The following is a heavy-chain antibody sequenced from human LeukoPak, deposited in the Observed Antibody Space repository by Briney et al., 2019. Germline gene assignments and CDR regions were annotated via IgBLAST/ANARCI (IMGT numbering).Heavy chain of an antibody. V-gene: IGHV4-34*01. Sequence: SETLSLTCAVYGGSFSGYYWSWIRQPPGKGLEWIGEINHSGSTNYNPSLKSRVTISVDTSKNQFSLKLSSVTAADTAVYYCGDGSDYWGQGTLVTVSS. CDR2: INHSGST. D-gene: IGHD3-10*01. CDR3: GDGSDY. CDR1: GGSFSGYY. J-gene: IGHJ4*02.